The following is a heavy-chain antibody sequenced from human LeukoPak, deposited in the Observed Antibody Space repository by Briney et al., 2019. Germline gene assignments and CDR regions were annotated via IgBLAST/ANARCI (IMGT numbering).Heavy chain of an antibody. CDR3: AREERIVGAAFDY. V-gene: IGHV3-11*01. Sequence: GGSLRLSCAASGFTFSDYYMSWIRQAPGKGLEWVSYISSSVSTIYYADSVKGRFTISRDNAKNSLYLQVNSLRAEDTAVYYCAREERIVGAAFDYWGQGTLVTVSS. D-gene: IGHD1-26*01. CDR2: ISSSVSTI. CDR1: GFTFSDYY. J-gene: IGHJ4*02.